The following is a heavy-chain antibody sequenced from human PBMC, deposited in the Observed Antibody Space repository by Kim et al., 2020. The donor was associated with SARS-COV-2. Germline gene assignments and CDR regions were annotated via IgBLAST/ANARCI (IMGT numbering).Heavy chain of an antibody. Sequence: SETLSLTCSVSGVTMSSYYWTWIRQPPGKGLEWIGNMYDGGTTNYNPSLKSRVPISIDTSKNQFSLKLTSVTAADTAIYYCARDLRAVAGPWVGYFDPWGQGTLVSVSS. CDR3: ARDLRAVAGPWVGYFDP. D-gene: IGHD6-19*01. V-gene: IGHV4-59*01. CDR1: GVTMSSYY. J-gene: IGHJ5*02. CDR2: MYDGGTT.